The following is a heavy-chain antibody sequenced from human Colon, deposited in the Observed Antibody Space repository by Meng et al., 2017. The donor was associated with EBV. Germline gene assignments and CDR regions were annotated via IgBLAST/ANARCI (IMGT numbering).Heavy chain of an antibody. J-gene: IGHJ4*02. V-gene: IGHV4-30-2*01. CDR3: ARDTSTWGNKGLDH. CDR2: IYHSGST. Sequence: LPEAGPGRVTPAQALSLTFVASGYSVTNGGYSLSWIRQPPVKGLEWIGYIYHSGSTKYNPSLKSRVTISVDTSKNQFSLKLSSVTAADTAVYYCARDTSTWGNKGLDHWGQGILVTVSS. D-gene: IGHD7-27*01. CDR1: GYSVTNGGYS.